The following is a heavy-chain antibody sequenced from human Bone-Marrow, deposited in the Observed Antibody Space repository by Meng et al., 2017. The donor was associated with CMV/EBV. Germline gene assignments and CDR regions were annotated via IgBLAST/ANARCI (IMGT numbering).Heavy chain of an antibody. CDR2: IIPIFGTA. CDR1: GGTFSSYA. J-gene: IGHJ4*02. CDR3: ARGKSALSPDYGGNSGY. V-gene: IGHV1-69*05. Sequence: SVKVSCKASGGTFSSYAISWVRQAPGQGLEWMGGIIPIFGTANYAQKFQGRVTITTDESTSTAYMERSSLRSEETAVYYCARGKSALSPDYGGNSGYWGQGTLVTVSS. D-gene: IGHD4-23*01.